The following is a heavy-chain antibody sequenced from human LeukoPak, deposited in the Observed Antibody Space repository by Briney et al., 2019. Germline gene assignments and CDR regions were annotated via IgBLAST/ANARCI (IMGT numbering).Heavy chain of an antibody. D-gene: IGHD6-6*01. J-gene: IGHJ4*02. CDR1: GFTLSSYE. V-gene: IGHV3-15*01. CDR3: TTDRNIAASLDY. CDR2: IKSKTDGGTT. Sequence: GGSLRLSCAASGFTLSSYEMHWVRQAPGKGLEWVGRIKSKTDGGTTDYAAPVKGRFTISRDDSKNTLYLQMNSLKTEDTAVYYCTTDRNIAASLDYWGQGTLVTVSS.